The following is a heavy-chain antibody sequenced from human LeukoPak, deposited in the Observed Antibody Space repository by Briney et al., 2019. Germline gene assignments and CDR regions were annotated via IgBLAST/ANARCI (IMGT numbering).Heavy chain of an antibody. J-gene: IGHJ4*02. CDR2: IKSRTDGGTT. CDR1: GFTFSNAW. Sequence: GGSLRLSCAAAGFTFSNAWMSWVRQAPGKGLEWVGRIKSRTDGGTTDYPAPVKGRFTISRDDSKNTLYLQRNSLKTEDTAVYYCTTDLVPDILTGYYEKEDYWGQGTLVTVSS. D-gene: IGHD3-9*01. CDR3: TTDLVPDILTGYYEKEDY. V-gene: IGHV3-15*01.